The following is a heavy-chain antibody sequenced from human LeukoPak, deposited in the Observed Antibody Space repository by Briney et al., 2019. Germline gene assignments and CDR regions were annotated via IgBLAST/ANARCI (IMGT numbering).Heavy chain of an antibody. Sequence: GGSLRLSCAASGFTFSNSPMHWVPQAPGKALECFAVISNSGASTHYAHSVKGRFTISRDNSKKTLYLEMSNRRAHDTAVYYCAYDFSDGSAYYYPDAFDVWGQGTMVTVTS. D-gene: IGHD3-22*01. J-gene: IGHJ3*01. CDR2: ISNSGAST. CDR1: GFTFSNSP. CDR3: AYDFSDGSAYYYPDAFDV. V-gene: IGHV3-23*01.